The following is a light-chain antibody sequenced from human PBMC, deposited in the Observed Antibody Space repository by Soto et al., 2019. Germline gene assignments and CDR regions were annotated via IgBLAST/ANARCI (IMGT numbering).Light chain of an antibody. J-gene: IGLJ2*01. CDR3: AAWDDSLSGVV. Sequence: QPVLTQPPSASGTPGLRVTISCSGSNSNIGSNTVNWYHQHPGTAPKLLIYSNNQRPSGVPDRFSGSKSGTSASLVISGLQSDDEADYYYAAWDDSLSGVVFGGGTKLTVL. CDR2: SNN. CDR1: NSNIGSNT. V-gene: IGLV1-44*01.